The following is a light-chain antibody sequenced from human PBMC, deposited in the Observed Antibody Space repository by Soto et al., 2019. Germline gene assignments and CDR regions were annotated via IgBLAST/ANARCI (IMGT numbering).Light chain of an antibody. J-gene: IGKJ3*01. Sequence: IVMTQSPGTLSVSPGERATLSCRASQSLGRNLAWYHKNPGQAPTLPISSASTRATAVPARFSGSGSGTDFTLTISSLQSEDFAVYYCQQFTGWPYPFGPGTKVDIK. CDR3: QQFTGWPYP. CDR2: SAS. V-gene: IGKV3-15*01. CDR1: QSLGRN.